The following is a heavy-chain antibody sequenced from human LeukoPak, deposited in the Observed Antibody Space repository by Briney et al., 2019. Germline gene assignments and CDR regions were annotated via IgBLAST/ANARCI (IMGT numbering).Heavy chain of an antibody. J-gene: IGHJ6*02. Sequence: PGGSLRLSCAASGFTFSSYAMSWVRQAPGKGLEWVANIKQDGSEKYYVDSEKGRFTISRDNAKNSLYLQMNSLRAEDTAVYYCARDGVTHCSSTSCYSYYYGMDVWGQGTTVTVSS. V-gene: IGHV3-7*01. D-gene: IGHD2-2*01. CDR1: GFTFSSYA. CDR3: ARDGVTHCSSTSCYSYYYGMDV. CDR2: IKQDGSEK.